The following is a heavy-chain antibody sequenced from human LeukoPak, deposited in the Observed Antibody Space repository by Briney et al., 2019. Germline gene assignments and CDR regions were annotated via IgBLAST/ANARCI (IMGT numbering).Heavy chain of an antibody. D-gene: IGHD6-19*01. J-gene: IGHJ4*01. CDR2: LSGSGITT. CDR3: AKGIYSSGWSYYDY. V-gene: IGHV3-23*01. Sequence: GGSLRLSCAASGFTFSNSAMSWVRQAPGKGLEWVSTLSGSGITTYYADSVKGRFTISRDNSKNTLYLQMNSLRAEDTAVYYCAKGIYSSGWSYYDYWGHGTLVTVSS. CDR1: GFTFSNSA.